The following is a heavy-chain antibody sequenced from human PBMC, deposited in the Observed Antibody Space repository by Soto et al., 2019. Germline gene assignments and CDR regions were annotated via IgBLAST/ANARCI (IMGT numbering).Heavy chain of an antibody. J-gene: IGHJ6*03. D-gene: IGHD3-3*01. CDR3: ARDPPGVFGYYMDV. Sequence: QVHLVQSGAEVKKPWASVRVSCKVSGYTFTTHSLNWVRQAPGQSLEWMGWINPDSGYTKYSENFQDRVTITRDISASTAYLELSSLRSEDTAVYYCARDPPGVFGYYMDVWGKGTTVIVSS. CDR1: GYTFTTHS. V-gene: IGHV1-3*01. CDR2: INPDSGYT.